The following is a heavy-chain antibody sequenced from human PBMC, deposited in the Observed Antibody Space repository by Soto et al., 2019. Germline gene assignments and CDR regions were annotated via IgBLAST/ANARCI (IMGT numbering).Heavy chain of an antibody. CDR1: GFTFANAW. CDR2: IKSKTDGETI. J-gene: IGHJ4*02. D-gene: IGHD1-1*01. Sequence: EVQLVESGGGLVKPGGSLRLSCAASGFTFANAWMSWVRQAPGKGLEWVGRIKSKTDGETIDYAAPVKGRFTISRDDSKNTMYLQMNSLTPDDTALYYCSTDSPYMFAYWGQGTLVTVSS. CDR3: STDSPYMFAY. V-gene: IGHV3-15*01.